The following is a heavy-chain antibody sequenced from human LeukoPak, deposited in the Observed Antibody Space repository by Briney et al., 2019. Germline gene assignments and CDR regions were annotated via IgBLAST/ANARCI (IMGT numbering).Heavy chain of an antibody. CDR3: ASPDRETGAFDI. J-gene: IGHJ3*02. Sequence: PSETLSLTCTVSGASISSGSYYWSWIRQPAGKGLEWIGRIYTSGSTNYNPSLKSRVTISVDTAKNQFSLKLSSVTAADTAVYYCASPDRETGAFDIWGQGTMVTVSS. CDR1: GASISSGSYY. CDR2: IYTSGST. D-gene: IGHD1-14*01. V-gene: IGHV4-61*02.